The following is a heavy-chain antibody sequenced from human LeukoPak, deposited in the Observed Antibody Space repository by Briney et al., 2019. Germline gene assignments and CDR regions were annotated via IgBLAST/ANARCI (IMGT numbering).Heavy chain of an antibody. CDR2: IKYDGNEE. CDR3: ARDLRYFDWLSPFGS. D-gene: IGHD3-9*01. Sequence: GGSLRLSCAASGFTFSSYWMSWMRQAPGKGLEWVANIKYDGNEEYYVDSVKGRFTISRDNSKNTLYLQMNSLRAEDTAVYYCARDLRYFDWLSPFGSWGQGTLVTVSS. V-gene: IGHV3-7*01. CDR1: GFTFSSYW. J-gene: IGHJ4*02.